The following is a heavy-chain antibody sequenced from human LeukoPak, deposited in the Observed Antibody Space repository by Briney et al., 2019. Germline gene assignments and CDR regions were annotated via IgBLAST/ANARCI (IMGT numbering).Heavy chain of an antibody. CDR3: AKDPLVMTTVVTPGGKDV. J-gene: IGHJ6*02. V-gene: IGHV3-30*02. Sequence: GGSLRLSCAASGFTFSSYAMSWVRQAPGKGLEWVAFIRYDGSNKYYADSVKGRFTISRDDSKNTLYLQMNSLRAEDTAVYYCAKDPLVMTTVVTPGGKDVWGQGTTVTVSS. CDR1: GFTFSSYA. D-gene: IGHD4-23*01. CDR2: IRYDGSNK.